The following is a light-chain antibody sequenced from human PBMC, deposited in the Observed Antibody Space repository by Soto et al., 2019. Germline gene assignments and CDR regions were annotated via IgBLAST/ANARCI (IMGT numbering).Light chain of an antibody. CDR2: EVS. CDR3: RSYEDSSILL. Sequence: QSALTQPASVSGSPGQSITISCTGTSSDIGYYNYVSWYQQHPGKAPKVLIYEVSNRPSGVSNRFSGSKSGNTASLTISGLQAEDEADYYCRSYEDSSILLFGGGTKVTVL. V-gene: IGLV2-14*01. CDR1: SSDIGYYNY. J-gene: IGLJ3*02.